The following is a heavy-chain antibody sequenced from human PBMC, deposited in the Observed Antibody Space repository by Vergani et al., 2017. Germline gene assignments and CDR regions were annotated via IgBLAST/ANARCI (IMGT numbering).Heavy chain of an antibody. J-gene: IGHJ5*02. D-gene: IGHD4-23*01. Sequence: EVQLVESGGGLVQPGRSLRLSCTASGFTFGDYAMSWVRQAPGRGLEWGGFIRSKAYGGTTEYAASVKGRFTISRDDSKSIAYLQMNSLKTEDTAVYYCTRDPCGGNCSWGQGTLVTVSS. V-gene: IGHV3-49*04. CDR2: IRSKAYGGTT. CDR3: TRDPCGGNCS. CDR1: GFTFGDYA.